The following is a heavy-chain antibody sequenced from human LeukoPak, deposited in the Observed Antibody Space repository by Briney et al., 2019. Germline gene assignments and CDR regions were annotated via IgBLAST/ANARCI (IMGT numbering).Heavy chain of an antibody. Sequence: SETLSLTCTVSGGSINNYYWSWIRQPPGKRLERIGYTHYSGSTNYNPSLKSRVTISVDTSKNEFYLKVRSVTAADTAVYYCARTTEGYCRGSTCYYYYYYMNVWGKGTTVTVSS. CDR3: ARTTEGYCRGSTCYYYYYYMNV. D-gene: IGHD2-15*01. V-gene: IGHV4-59*01. J-gene: IGHJ6*03. CDR1: GGSINNYY. CDR2: THYSGST.